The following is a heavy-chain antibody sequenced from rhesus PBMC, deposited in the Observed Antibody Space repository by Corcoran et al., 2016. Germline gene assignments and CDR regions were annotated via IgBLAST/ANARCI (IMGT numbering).Heavy chain of an antibody. CDR3: ARLGYGNSIFDF. D-gene: IGHD4-35*01. V-gene: IGHV4-147*01. Sequence: QVQLQESGPGLVKPSETLSLTCAVSGGSFSNNYWTWIRQSPGTGLEWIGYSYGGTGGTSYHPSLTHRVTISTDTSKIQFSLKLNSGAAADTAVYYCARLGYGNSIFDFWGQGVLVTVSS. CDR2: SYGGTGGT. CDR1: GGSFSNNY. J-gene: IGHJ4*01.